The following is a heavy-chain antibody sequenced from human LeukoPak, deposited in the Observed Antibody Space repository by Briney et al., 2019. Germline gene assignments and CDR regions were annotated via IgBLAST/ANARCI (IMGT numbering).Heavy chain of an antibody. Sequence: SETLSPTCTVSGGSISSYYWSWIRQPPGKGLEWIGYIYYSGSTNYNPSLKSRVTISVDTSKNQFSLKLSSVTAADTAVYYCARHSIYYDSSGYYTGILFDYWGQGTLVTVSS. J-gene: IGHJ4*02. CDR3: ARHSIYYDSSGYYTGILFDY. CDR1: GGSISSYY. V-gene: IGHV4-59*08. CDR2: IYYSGST. D-gene: IGHD3-22*01.